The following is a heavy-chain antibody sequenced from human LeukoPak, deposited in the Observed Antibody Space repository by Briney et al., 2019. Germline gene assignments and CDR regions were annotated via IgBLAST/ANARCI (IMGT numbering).Heavy chain of an antibody. Sequence: PSETLSLICTLSGVSISSGYYWGWIRQPPEKGLEWIGSIYHSGSTNYNPSLKSRVTISVDTSKNQFSLKLSSVTAADTAVYYCARRLSYSSGYYFRDAFDIWGQGTMVTVSS. J-gene: IGHJ3*02. D-gene: IGHD3-22*01. V-gene: IGHV4-38-2*02. CDR2: IYHSGST. CDR1: GVSISSGYY. CDR3: ARRLSYSSGYYFRDAFDI.